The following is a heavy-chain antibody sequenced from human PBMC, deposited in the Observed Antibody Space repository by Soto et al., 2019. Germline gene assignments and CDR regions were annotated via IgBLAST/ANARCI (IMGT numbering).Heavy chain of an antibody. CDR1: GGSISSSSYY. CDR2: IYYSGST. J-gene: IGHJ6*02. Sequence: SETLSLTCTVSGGSISSSSYYWGWIRQPPGKGLEWIGSIYYSGSTYYNPSLKSRVTISVDTSKNQFSLKLSSVTAADTAVYYCARGRQQLRGQPYYYYYGMDVWGQGTTVTVSS. CDR3: ARGRQQLRGQPYYYYYGMDV. D-gene: IGHD6-13*01. V-gene: IGHV4-39*01.